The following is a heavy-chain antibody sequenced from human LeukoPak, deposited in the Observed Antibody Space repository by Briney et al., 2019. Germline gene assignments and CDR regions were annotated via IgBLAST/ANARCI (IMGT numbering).Heavy chain of an antibody. CDR2: IIPIFGIA. D-gene: IGHD4-17*01. V-gene: IGHV1-69*04. CDR3: ARATALFDAFDI. Sequence: SVKVSCKASGGTFSSYAISWVRQAPGQGLEWMGRIIPIFGIANYAQKFQGRVTITADKSTSTAYMELSSLRSEDTAVCYCARATALFDAFDIWGQGTMVTVSS. J-gene: IGHJ3*02. CDR1: GGTFSSYA.